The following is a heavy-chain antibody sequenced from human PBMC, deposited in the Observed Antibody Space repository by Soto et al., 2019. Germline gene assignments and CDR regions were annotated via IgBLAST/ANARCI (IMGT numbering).Heavy chain of an antibody. V-gene: IGHV1-69*01. CDR1: GGTFSSYA. J-gene: IGHJ4*02. CDR3: AREGWTAMVGPHGYFDY. CDR2: IIPIFGTA. D-gene: IGHD5-18*01. Sequence: QVQLVQSGAEVKKPGSSVKVSCKASGGTFSSYAISWVRQAPGQGLEWMGGIIPIFGTANYAQKFQGRVTITADESTSTAYMELSRLRSEDTAVYYCAREGWTAMVGPHGYFDYWGQGTLVTVSS.